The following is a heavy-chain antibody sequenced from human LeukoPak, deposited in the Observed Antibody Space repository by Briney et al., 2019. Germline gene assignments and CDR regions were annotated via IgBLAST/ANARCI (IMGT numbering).Heavy chain of an antibody. J-gene: IGHJ5*02. CDR1: GGSFSGYY. V-gene: IGHV4-34*01. Sequence: SETLSLTCAVYGGSFSGYYWSWIRQPPGKGLEWIGEINHSGSTNYNPSLKSRVTISVDTSKNQFSLKLSSVTAADTAVYYCARGGLRFGEDFDPRGQGTLVTVSS. CDR3: ARGGLRFGEDFDP. D-gene: IGHD3-10*01. CDR2: INHSGST.